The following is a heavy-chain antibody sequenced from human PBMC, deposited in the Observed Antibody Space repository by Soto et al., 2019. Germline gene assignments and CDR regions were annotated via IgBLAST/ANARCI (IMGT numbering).Heavy chain of an antibody. CDR3: GRSLGRVAAAGPDY. D-gene: IGHD6-13*01. V-gene: IGHV1-3*01. CDR1: GYTFTSYA. J-gene: IGHJ4*02. Sequence: ASVKVSCKASGYTFTSYAMHWVRQAPGQRLEWMGWINAGNGNTKYSQKFQGRVTITRDTSASTAYMELSSLRSEDTAVYYCGRSLGRVAAAGPDYWAQGTLVTVSS. CDR2: INAGNGNT.